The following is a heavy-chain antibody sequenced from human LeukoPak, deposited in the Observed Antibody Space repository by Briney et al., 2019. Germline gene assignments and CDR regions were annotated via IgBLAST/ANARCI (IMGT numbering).Heavy chain of an antibody. CDR1: GYSISSGYD. V-gene: IGHV4-38-2*02. CDR2: IYYRRTT. D-gene: IGHD1-26*01. J-gene: IGHJ6*03. CDR3: ARETPSGSYCYYCYHMDL. Sequence: SETLSLTCTVSGYSISSGYDWGWIRQPPGKGLEWIGSIYYRRTTYYNPSLKSRVTISVGSSKNQFSLKLSSVTAADTAVYYCARETPSGSYCYYCYHMDLWGKGTTVTVSS.